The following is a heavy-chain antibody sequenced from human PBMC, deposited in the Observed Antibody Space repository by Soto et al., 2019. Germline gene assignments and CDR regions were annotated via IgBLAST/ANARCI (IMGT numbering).Heavy chain of an antibody. CDR2: IIPIFGTA. Sequence: GASVKVSCKASGGTFSSYAISWVRQAPGQGLEWMGGIIPIFGTANYAQKFQGRVTITADESTSTAYMELSSLRSEDTAVYYCARDRIAVAAHGYNWFDPWGQGTLVTVSS. V-gene: IGHV1-69*13. D-gene: IGHD6-19*01. CDR3: ARDRIAVAAHGYNWFDP. J-gene: IGHJ5*02. CDR1: GGTFSSYA.